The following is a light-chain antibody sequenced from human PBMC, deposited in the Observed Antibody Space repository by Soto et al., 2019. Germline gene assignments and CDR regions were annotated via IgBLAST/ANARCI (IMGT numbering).Light chain of an antibody. J-gene: IGLJ2*01. CDR1: ISDIGTYNL. CDR2: EGS. Sequence: QSALTQPASVSGSPGQSITISCTGSISDIGTYNLVSWYQQHPGKAPKLIIYEGSKRPSGVSNRFSGSKSGNTASLTISGLQAEDEADYYCCSYTSSNTLVVGGGTKVTVL. CDR3: CSYTSSNTLV. V-gene: IGLV2-23*01.